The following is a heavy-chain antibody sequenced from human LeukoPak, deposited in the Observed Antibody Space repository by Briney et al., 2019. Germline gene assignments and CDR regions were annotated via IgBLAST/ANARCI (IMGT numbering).Heavy chain of an antibody. D-gene: IGHD3-22*01. CDR1: GYTFTSYG. V-gene: IGHV1-18*01. CDR2: IRAYNGNT. Sequence: ASVKVSCKASGYTFTSYGINWVRQAPGQGLEWMGWIRAYNGNTNYAQKLQGRVTMTTDTSTSTAYMELRSLRSDDTAVYYCARGPGGRSGYYPLEDYYYYHYMDVWGKGTTVTVSS. J-gene: IGHJ6*03. CDR3: ARGPGGRSGYYPLEDYYYYHYMDV.